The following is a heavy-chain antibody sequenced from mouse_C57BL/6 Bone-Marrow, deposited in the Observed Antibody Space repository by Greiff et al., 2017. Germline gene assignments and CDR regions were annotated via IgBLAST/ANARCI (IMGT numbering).Heavy chain of an antibody. CDR2: IDPSDSET. CDR1: GYTFTSYW. CDR3: AKSSYWYFDV. J-gene: IGHJ1*03. V-gene: IGHV1-52*01. Sequence: VQLQQPGAELVRPGSPVKLSCKASGYTFTSYWMHWVKQRPIQGLEWIGNIDPSDSETHYNQKFKDKATLTVDKSSSTAYMQLSSLTSEDSAVYYCAKSSYWYFDVWGTGTTVTVSS. D-gene: IGHD1-1*01.